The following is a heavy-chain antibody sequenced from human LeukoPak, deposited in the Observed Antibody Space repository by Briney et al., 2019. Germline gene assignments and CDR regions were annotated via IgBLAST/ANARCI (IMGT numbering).Heavy chain of an antibody. J-gene: IGHJ4*02. CDR1: GFTFSNYD. D-gene: IGHD2-21*02. CDR3: VKAITVSANFDC. V-gene: IGHV3-64D*09. CDR2: ISSNGGNT. Sequence: PGGTLRLSCSASGFTFSNYDMYWVRQAPGKGLEYVSAISSNGGNTYYADSVKGRVTISRDNSKNTLYLQMSSLRTEDAAIYYCVKAITVSANFDCWGQGTLVTVSS.